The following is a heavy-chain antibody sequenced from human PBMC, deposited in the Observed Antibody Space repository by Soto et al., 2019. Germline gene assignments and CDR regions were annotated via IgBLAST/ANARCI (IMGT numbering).Heavy chain of an antibody. J-gene: IGHJ4*02. D-gene: IGHD3-3*01. CDR1: GFSFASFA. CDR3: AKWSYLDY. CDR2: ISGSDGKT. Sequence: DVRLAEYGGGLVQPGGSLRLSCTTSGFSFASFAMTWVRQAPGKGLEWVATISGSDGKTYYADSVKGRFSISRDTSRNTLYLQMNSLRADDTAIYYCAKWSYLDYWGQGTRVTVSS. V-gene: IGHV3-23*04.